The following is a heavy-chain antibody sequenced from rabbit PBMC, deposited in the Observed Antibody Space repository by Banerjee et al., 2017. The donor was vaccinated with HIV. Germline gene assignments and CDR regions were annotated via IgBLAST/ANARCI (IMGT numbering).Heavy chain of an antibody. CDR1: GFSFSNKCV. V-gene: IGHV1S45*01. CDR2: INTSSGNT. Sequence: QEQLVESGGGLVKPEGSLTLTCTASGFSFSNKCVMCWVRQAPGKGLEWIACINTSSGNTVYASWAKGRFTISKTSSTTVTLQMTSLTAADTASYFCTRGYGAATGLDLWGQGTLAPS. J-gene: IGHJ3*01. D-gene: IGHD6-1*01. CDR3: TRGYGAATGLDL.